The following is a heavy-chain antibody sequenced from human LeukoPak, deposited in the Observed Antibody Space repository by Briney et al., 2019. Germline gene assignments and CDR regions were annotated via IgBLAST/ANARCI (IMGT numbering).Heavy chain of an antibody. J-gene: IGHJ4*02. CDR2: IYYSGST. CDR1: GGSISSYY. D-gene: IGHD3-22*01. Sequence: PSETLFLACTVSGGSISSYYWSWIRQPPGKGLEWIGYIYYSGSTNYNPSLKSRVTISVDTSKNQFSLKLSSVTAADTAVYYCARARGPSGYYSYFDYWGQGTLVTVSS. V-gene: IGHV4-59*01. CDR3: ARARGPSGYYSYFDY.